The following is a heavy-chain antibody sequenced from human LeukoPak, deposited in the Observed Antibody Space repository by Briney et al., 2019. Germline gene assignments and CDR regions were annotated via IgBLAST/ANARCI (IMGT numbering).Heavy chain of an antibody. Sequence: ASVKVSCKASGYTFTSYDINWVRQATGQGLEWMGWMNPNSGNTGYAQKFQGRVTMTRNTSISTAYMELSSLRSDDTAVYYCARADRWIQLWLRDTPTGNFDYWGQGTLVTVSS. V-gene: IGHV1-8*01. CDR1: GYTFTSYD. CDR3: ARADRWIQLWLRDTPTGNFDY. D-gene: IGHD5-18*01. CDR2: MNPNSGNT. J-gene: IGHJ4*02.